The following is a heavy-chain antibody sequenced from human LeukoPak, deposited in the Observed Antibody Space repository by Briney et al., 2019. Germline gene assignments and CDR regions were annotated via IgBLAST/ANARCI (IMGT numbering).Heavy chain of an antibody. V-gene: IGHV3-74*01. CDR1: FNYW. CDR2: INSDGSWT. J-gene: IGHJ4*02. D-gene: IGHD2/OR15-2a*01. Sequence: PVGSLRLSCAASFNYWMHWVRQVPGRGLVWVSHINSDGSWTSYADSVKGRFTISKDNAKNTVYLQMNSLRAEDTAVYYCVSFYETYWGRGTLVTVSS. CDR3: VSFYETY.